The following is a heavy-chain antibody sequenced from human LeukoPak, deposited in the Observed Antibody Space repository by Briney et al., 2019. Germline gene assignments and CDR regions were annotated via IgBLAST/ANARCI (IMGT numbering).Heavy chain of an antibody. CDR2: IYSTGNT. CDR1: GGSISSSSNY. J-gene: IGHJ5*02. V-gene: IGHV4-39*01. Sequence: SETLSLTCTVSGGSISSSSNYWGWIRQPPGKGLGWIGTIYSTGNTYYNPSLKSRLTISVYTSKNQFSLKLSSVTAADTPVYYCARGGESGYDTWGKGSLVRVS. CDR3: ARGGESGYDT. D-gene: IGHD5-12*01.